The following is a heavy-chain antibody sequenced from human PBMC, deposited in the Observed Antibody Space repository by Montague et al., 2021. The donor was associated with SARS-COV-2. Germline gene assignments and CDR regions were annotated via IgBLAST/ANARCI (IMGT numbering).Heavy chain of an antibody. CDR2: TYYRSRWFD. CDR3: AREGLKRLLWFGEGYYYGMDV. CDR1: GDSVSDFNVS. Sequence: CAISGDSVSDFNVSWNWLRHSPSRGLEWVGRTYYRSRWFDHYEVSMKGRISIKADTSKNQFSLQLDSVTPEDTAVYYCAREGLKRLLWFGEGYYYGMDVWGQGTTVTVPS. J-gene: IGHJ6*02. V-gene: IGHV6-1*01. D-gene: IGHD3-10*01.